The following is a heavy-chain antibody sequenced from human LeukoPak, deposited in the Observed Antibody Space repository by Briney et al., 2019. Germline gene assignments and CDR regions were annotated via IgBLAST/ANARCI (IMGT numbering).Heavy chain of an antibody. CDR3: ARAPYFDFWTGYYFDY. D-gene: IGHD3-3*01. V-gene: IGHV4-59*01. CDR1: GGSISGYF. Sequence: SETLSLTCIVSGGSISGYFWTWIRQPPGRGLEWIAYISHSGSTRYNPSLNGRVTVSVHTSNNQFSLNLNSVTAADTAVYYCARAPYFDFWTGYYFDYWSQGTLVTVSS. CDR2: ISHSGST. J-gene: IGHJ4*02.